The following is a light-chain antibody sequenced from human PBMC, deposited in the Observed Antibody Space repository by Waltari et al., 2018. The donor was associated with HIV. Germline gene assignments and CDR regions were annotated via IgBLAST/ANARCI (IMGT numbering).Light chain of an antibody. V-gene: IGKV3-11*01. Sequence: EIVLTQSQPPLPFFPGQRPPLSGRASQVVGGYLAWYQQKPGKAPRLLIYDASNRATGIPARFSGSGSGTDFTLTISSLEPEDFAVYYCQQRSSWLTFGGGTKVEIK. CDR1: QVVGGY. J-gene: IGKJ4*01. CDR2: DAS. CDR3: QQRSSWLT.